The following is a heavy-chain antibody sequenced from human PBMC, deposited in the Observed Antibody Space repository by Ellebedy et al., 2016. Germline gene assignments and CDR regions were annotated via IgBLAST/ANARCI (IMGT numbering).Heavy chain of an antibody. J-gene: IGHJ4*02. CDR1: GFNFNTFF. V-gene: IGHV3-23*01. CDR2: ISADSDTT. D-gene: IGHD4-17*01. Sequence: GESLKISXTASGFNFNTFFMSWVRQAPGKGLEWVSTISADSDTTRLADSVKGRFTISRDSSKNTVYLRMNNLRAEDTAVYYCRQGHYADLWGQGTLVTVSS. CDR3: RQGHYADL.